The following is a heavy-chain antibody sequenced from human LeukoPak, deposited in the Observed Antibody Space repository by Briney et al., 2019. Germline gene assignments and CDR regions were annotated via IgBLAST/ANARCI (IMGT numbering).Heavy chain of an antibody. CDR1: GGSISTFY. CDR3: ARGSRGGGAAFDI. Sequence: PSETLSLTCTVSGGSISTFYWSWIRQPPGKGLEWIGYIYYSGNTNYNPSLKSRVAISVDTSNNQFSLNLNFVTAADTAVYYCARGSRGGGAAFDIWGQGTLVTVSS. CDR2: IYYSGNT. J-gene: IGHJ3*02. D-gene: IGHD3-16*01. V-gene: IGHV4-59*01.